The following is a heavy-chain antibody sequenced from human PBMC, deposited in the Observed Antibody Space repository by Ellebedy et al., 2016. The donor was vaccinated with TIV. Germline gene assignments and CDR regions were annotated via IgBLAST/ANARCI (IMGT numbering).Heavy chain of an antibody. CDR2: INPNSGGT. D-gene: IGHD1-20*01. CDR3: ARDRPGITGTIYGMDV. V-gene: IGHV1-2*04. J-gene: IGHJ6*02. CDR1: GYTLTELS. Sequence: ASVKVSCKVSGYTLTELSMHWVRQAPGQGLEWMGWINPNSGGTNYAQKFQGWVTMTRDTSISTAYMELSRLRSDDTAVYYCARDRPGITGTIYGMDVWGQGTTVTVSS.